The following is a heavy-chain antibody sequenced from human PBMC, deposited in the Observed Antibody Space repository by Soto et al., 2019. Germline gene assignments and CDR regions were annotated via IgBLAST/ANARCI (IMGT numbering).Heavy chain of an antibody. D-gene: IGHD3-3*01. CDR2: VFSSVSS. Sequence: SETLSLTCIVSGVSVTSYTWSWVRHLANEGLEWIGRVFSSVSSTYSPSLKRRVRISMDMPENRFSLKLSPVTAADTAVYYCARDYDSWSGQNNYGMDVWGQGTTVTVSS. V-gene: IGHV4-4*07. CDR3: ARDYDSWSGQNNYGMDV. J-gene: IGHJ6*02. CDR1: GVSVTSYT.